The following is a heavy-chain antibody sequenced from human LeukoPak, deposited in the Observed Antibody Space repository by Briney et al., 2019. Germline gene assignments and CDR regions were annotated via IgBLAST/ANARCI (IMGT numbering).Heavy chain of an antibody. Sequence: SETLSLTCTVSGGSITSYYWSWIRQPAGKGQEWIGRIYTSGSTNYNPSLKSRVTISVDKSKNQFSLKLSSVTAADTAVYYCAGYGYCSGGSCYYPRAFDIWGQGTMVTVSS. CDR1: GGSITSYY. CDR2: IYTSGST. J-gene: IGHJ3*02. D-gene: IGHD2-15*01. V-gene: IGHV4-4*07. CDR3: AGYGYCSGGSCYYPRAFDI.